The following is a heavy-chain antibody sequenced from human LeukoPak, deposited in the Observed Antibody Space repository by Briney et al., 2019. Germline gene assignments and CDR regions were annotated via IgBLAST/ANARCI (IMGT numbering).Heavy chain of an antibody. CDR2: VKQDGSEK. CDR1: GFTFSSYW. V-gene: IGHV3-7*01. J-gene: IGHJ4*02. D-gene: IGHD5-18*01. CDR3: ARLVDTATVDLFDYFDY. Sequence: PGGSLRLSCAASGFTFSSYWMSWVRQAPGKGLEWVANVKQDGSEKYYVDSVKGRFTISRDNAKNSLYLQMNSLRAEDTAVYYCARLVDTATVDLFDYFDYWGQGTLVTVSS.